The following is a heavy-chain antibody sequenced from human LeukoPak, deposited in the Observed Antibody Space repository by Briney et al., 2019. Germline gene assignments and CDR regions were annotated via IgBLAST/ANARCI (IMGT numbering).Heavy chain of an antibody. D-gene: IGHD3-22*01. CDR3: AKDSDSSGYYLDG. J-gene: IGHJ4*02. CDR2: ISYDGSNK. CDR1: GFTFSSYG. V-gene: IGHV3-30*18. Sequence: PGRSLRLSCAASGFTFSSYGMHWVRQAPGKGLEWVAVISYDGSNKYYADSVKGRFTISRDNSKYTLYLQMNSLRAEDTAVYYCAKDSDSSGYYLDGWGQGTLVTVSS.